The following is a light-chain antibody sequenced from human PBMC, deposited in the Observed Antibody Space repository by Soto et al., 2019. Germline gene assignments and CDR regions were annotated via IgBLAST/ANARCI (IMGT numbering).Light chain of an antibody. CDR3: CSYAGSSTLDV. CDR1: SSDVGSYNL. J-gene: IGLJ1*01. CDR2: EVS. V-gene: IGLV2-23*02. Sequence: TSSDVGSYNLVSWYQQHPGKAPKLMIYEVSKRPSGVSNRFSGSKSGNTASLTISGLQAEDEADYYCCSYAGSSTLDVFGTGTKVTVL.